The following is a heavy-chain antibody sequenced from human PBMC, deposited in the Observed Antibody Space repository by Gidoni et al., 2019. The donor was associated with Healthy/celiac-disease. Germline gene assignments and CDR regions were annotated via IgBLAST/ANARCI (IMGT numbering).Heavy chain of an antibody. D-gene: IGHD2-2*02. CDR1: GFTFRSYA. J-gene: IGHJ3*02. CDR2: ISGSGGST. Sequence: EVQLLESGGGLVQPGGSLRLSCAASGFTFRSYAMSWVRQAPGKGLEWVSAISGSGGSTYYADSVKGRFTISRDNSKNTLYLQMNSLRAEDTAVYYCAKGYTQGVVVVPAAIGAFDIWGQGTMVTVSS. V-gene: IGHV3-23*01. CDR3: AKGYTQGVVVVPAAIGAFDI.